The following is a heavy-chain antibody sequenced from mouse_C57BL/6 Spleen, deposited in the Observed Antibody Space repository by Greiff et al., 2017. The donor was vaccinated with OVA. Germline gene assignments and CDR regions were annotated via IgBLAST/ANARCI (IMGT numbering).Heavy chain of an antibody. Sequence: EVKLQESGPELVKPGASVKMSCKASGYTFTDYNMHWVKQSHGKSLEWIGYINPNNGGTSYNQKFKGKATLTVNKSSSTAYMELRSLTSEDSAVYYCAREVWDGFAYWGQGTLVTVSA. CDR2: INPNNGGT. CDR1: GYTFTDYN. V-gene: IGHV1-22*01. J-gene: IGHJ3*01. D-gene: IGHD4-1*01. CDR3: AREVWDGFAY.